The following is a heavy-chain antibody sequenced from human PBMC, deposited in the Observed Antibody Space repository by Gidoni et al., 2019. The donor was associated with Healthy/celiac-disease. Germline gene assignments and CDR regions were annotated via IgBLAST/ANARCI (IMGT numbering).Heavy chain of an antibody. CDR3: AREFVSLGMDV. V-gene: IGHV1-3*01. CDR2: INAGNGNT. J-gene: IGHJ6*02. CDR1: GYTFTSYA. Sequence: QVQLVQAGAEGKKPGAAVKVSCKASGYTFTSYAMHWVRQAPGQRLEWMGWINAGNGNTKYSQKFQGRVTITRDTSASTAYMELSSLRSDDTAVYYCAREFVSLGMDVWGQGTTVTVSS. D-gene: IGHD2-15*01.